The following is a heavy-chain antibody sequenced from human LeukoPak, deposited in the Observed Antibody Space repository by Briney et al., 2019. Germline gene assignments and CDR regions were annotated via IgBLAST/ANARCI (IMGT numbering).Heavy chain of an antibody. V-gene: IGHV4-4*07. D-gene: IGHD3-9*01. CDR1: GGSIDIYY. CDR2: IYTSGST. J-gene: IGHJ3*02. Sequence: SETLSLTCTVSGGSIDIYYWSWIRQPAGKGLEWIGRIYTSGSTNYNPSLKSRVTMSVDTSKNQFSLKLSSVTAADTAVYYCARDPGLTRDAFDIWGQGTMVTVSS. CDR3: ARDPGLTRDAFDI.